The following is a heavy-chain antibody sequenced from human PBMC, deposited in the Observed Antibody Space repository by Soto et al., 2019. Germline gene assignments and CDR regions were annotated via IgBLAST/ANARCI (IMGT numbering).Heavy chain of an antibody. D-gene: IGHD2-15*01. Sequence: GASVKVSCKPSGYTFTNYGVTWVRQAPGQGLKWMGWISADNGNTKYSQKFQDRVTLTTDTSTSTAYMELRSLRSDDTAVYYCARSGRDIVVVVPTTRLDFWGQGTLVTVSS. CDR2: ISADNGNT. CDR3: ARSGRDIVVVVPTTRLDF. V-gene: IGHV1-18*01. J-gene: IGHJ4*02. CDR1: GYTFTNYG.